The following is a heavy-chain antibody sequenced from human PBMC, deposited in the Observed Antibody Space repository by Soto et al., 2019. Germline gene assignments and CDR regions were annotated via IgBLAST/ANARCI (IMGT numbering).Heavy chain of an antibody. CDR3: ARDRSNYYFDY. J-gene: IGHJ4*02. CDR2: ISYDGSNK. V-gene: IGHV3-30-3*01. Sequence: GGSLRLSCAASGFTFSSYAMHWVRQAPGKGLEWVAVISYDGSNKYYADSVKGRFTISRDNSKNTLYLQMNSLRAEDTAVYYCARDRSNYYFDYRGQGTLVTVSS. CDR1: GFTFSSYA.